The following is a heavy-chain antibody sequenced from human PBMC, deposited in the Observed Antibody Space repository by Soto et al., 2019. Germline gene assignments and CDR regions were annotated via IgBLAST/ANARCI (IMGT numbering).Heavy chain of an antibody. J-gene: IGHJ4*02. CDR2: MNPNSGNS. Sequence: QVQLVQSGAELKEPGASVKVSCTASDYTFANHDINWVRQATGRGLEWMGWMNPNSGNSGFAQKFQDRVTMTRDTSRDTAYMELRNLRSDDTAVYYCARGWGRWPHEKPGDYWGQGTLVTVS. V-gene: IGHV1-8*01. CDR1: DYTFANHD. CDR3: ARGWGRWPHEKPGDY. D-gene: IGHD3-16*01.